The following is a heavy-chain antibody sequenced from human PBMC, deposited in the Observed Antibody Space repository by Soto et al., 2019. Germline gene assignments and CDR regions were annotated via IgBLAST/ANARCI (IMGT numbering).Heavy chain of an antibody. V-gene: IGHV4-39*01. Sequence: SETLSLTCTVSYGSISVSNVFWGWVRQPPGKGLEWIGNIDYSGTAYFNPSLGTRVTFPVDTSKNQFSLTLYSVTAADTAVYYCARTTGRHLDFSGQRILVTVSS. D-gene: IGHD4-4*01. CDR1: YGSISVSNVF. CDR2: IDYSGTA. CDR3: ARTTGRHLDF. J-gene: IGHJ4*02.